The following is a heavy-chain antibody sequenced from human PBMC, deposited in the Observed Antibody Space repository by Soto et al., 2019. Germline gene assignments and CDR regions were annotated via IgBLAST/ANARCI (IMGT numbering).Heavy chain of an antibody. D-gene: IGHD2-15*01. CDR1: GDTFNSYV. Sequence: QVQLVQSGAEVKRPGSSVKVSCESSGDTFNSYVISWVRQAPGQGLEWMGGIIPIIGVTHYAQKFQGRVTISALSSTGTAYMELTNLGFEDTALYYCARESRGAKGAAHWGQGTLVTVSS. J-gene: IGHJ4*02. V-gene: IGHV1-69*17. CDR2: IIPIIGVT. CDR3: ARESRGAKGAAH.